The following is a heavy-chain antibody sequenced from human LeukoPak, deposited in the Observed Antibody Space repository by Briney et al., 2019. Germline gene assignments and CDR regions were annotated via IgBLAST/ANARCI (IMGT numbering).Heavy chain of an antibody. CDR1: GFTFDDYA. V-gene: IGHV3-43*02. Sequence: GGSLRLSCVASGFTFDDYAMHWVRQAPGKGLEWVSLISGDGGSTYYADSVKGRFTISRDNSKNSLYLQMNSLRTEDTALYYCAKDILRDYYDSSGSYYYYYYMDVWGKGTTVTVSS. CDR2: ISGDGGST. D-gene: IGHD3-22*01. J-gene: IGHJ6*03. CDR3: AKDILRDYYDSSGSYYYYYYMDV.